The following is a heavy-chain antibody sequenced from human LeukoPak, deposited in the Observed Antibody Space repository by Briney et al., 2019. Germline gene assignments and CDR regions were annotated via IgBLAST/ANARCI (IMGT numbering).Heavy chain of an antibody. D-gene: IGHD3-10*01. Sequence: RASETLSLTCAVSGGSLSSGGYSWSWIRQPPGNGLEWIGYIYHSGSTYYNPSLKSRVTISVDRCKNQFSLKVSSVTAADTAVYYCARGSPYGSGSYYNLNWFDPWGQGTLVTVSS. CDR3: ARGSPYGSGSYYNLNWFDP. CDR1: GGSLSSGGYS. J-gene: IGHJ5*02. V-gene: IGHV4-30-2*01. CDR2: IYHSGST.